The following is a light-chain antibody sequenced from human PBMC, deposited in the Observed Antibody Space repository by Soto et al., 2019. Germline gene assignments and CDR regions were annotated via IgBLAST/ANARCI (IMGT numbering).Light chain of an antibody. CDR2: DAS. V-gene: IGKV1-5*01. Sequence: DIQMTQSPSTLSASVGDRVTITCRASQSISSWLAWYQQKPGKAPKLLIYDASSLESGVPSRFSGSGSGTEFTLTISSLQPDDFATYYCQQYNSSPGTFGQGNKVEIK. CDR1: QSISSW. J-gene: IGKJ1*01. CDR3: QQYNSSPGT.